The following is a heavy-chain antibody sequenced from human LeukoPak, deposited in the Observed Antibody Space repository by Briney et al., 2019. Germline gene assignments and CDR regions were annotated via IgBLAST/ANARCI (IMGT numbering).Heavy chain of an antibody. Sequence: PSETLSLTCAVYGGSFSGYYWSWIRQPPGKGLEWIGEINHSGSTNYRPSLKSRVTISVDTSKNQFSLKLSSVSAADTAVYYCARTYGSGIMSFDPWGQGTLLTVSS. V-gene: IGHV4-34*01. D-gene: IGHD3-10*01. J-gene: IGHJ5*02. CDR1: GGSFSGYY. CDR3: ARTYGSGIMSFDP. CDR2: INHSGST.